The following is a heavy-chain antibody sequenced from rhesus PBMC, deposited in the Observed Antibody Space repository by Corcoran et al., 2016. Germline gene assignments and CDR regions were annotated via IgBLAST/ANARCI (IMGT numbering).Heavy chain of an antibody. J-gene: IGHJ6*01. D-gene: IGHD4-29*01. V-gene: IGHV4-143*01. Sequence: QVQLQESGPGLVKPSETLSLTWAVYGGSISGYYYWRWIRQPPGKGLGWIWFIYCNSASTNYNPSLKNRVTISKDTSKNQFSLKLSSVTAADTAVYYCARGSSYSYYGLDSWGQGVVVTVSS. CDR1: GGSISGYYY. CDR3: ARGSSYSYYGLDS. CDR2: IYCNSAST.